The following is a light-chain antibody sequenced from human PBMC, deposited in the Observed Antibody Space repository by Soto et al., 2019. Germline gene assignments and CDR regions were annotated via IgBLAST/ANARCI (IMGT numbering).Light chain of an antibody. V-gene: IGKV3-20*01. Sequence: EIVLTQSPGTLSLSPGERATLSCRATQSVSSSFLAWYQQKSGQSPRLLIYDASRRAPGIPDRFSGSGSGTDFTLTISRLEPEDFAVYYCQQYGTSPRTFGQGTKVEI. CDR1: QSVSSSF. J-gene: IGKJ1*01. CDR2: DAS. CDR3: QQYGTSPRT.